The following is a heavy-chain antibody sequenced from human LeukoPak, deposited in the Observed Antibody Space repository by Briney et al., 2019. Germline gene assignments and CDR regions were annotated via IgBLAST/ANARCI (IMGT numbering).Heavy chain of an antibody. CDR3: AGVGATLYDAFDI. J-gene: IGHJ3*02. D-gene: IGHD1-26*01. V-gene: IGHV4-61*02. Sequence: PSQTLSLTCTVSGGSTSSGRYYWSWIRQPAGKGLEWIGRIDTSGNTNYNPSLKTRVTISVDTSKNQFSLKLSSVTAADTAVYYCAGVGATLYDAFDIWGQGTMVTVSS. CDR2: IDTSGNT. CDR1: GGSTSSGRYY.